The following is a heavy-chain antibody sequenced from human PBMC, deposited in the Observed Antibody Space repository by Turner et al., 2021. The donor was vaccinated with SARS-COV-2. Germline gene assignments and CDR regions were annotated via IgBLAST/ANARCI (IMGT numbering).Heavy chain of an antibody. CDR3: ARRSSRLGNWYFDL. CDR1: GGSISSSNYY. V-gene: IGHV4-39*01. Sequence: QLQRQESGPGLVQTSETLCLTFTVSGGSISSSNYYWGWIRQRPGKGLEWIGSMYYSGSTYDNPFLKSRVTISVDTSKNQFSLKLSSVTAADTAVYYCARRSSRLGNWYFDLWGRGTLVTVSS. J-gene: IGHJ2*01. CDR2: MYYSGST. D-gene: IGHD2-15*01.